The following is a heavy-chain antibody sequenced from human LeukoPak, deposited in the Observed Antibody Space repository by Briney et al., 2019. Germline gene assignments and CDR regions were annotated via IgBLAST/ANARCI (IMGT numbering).Heavy chain of an antibody. Sequence: SGTLSLTCAVSGGSISSSNWWSWVRQPPGRGLEWIGEIYHSGSTNYNPSLKSRVTISIDTSKNQFSLTLSSVTAADTAMYYCARAPYCSGNTCYPRYYFDYWGQGTLVTVTS. J-gene: IGHJ4*02. D-gene: IGHD2-15*01. CDR1: GGSISSSNW. V-gene: IGHV4-4*02. CDR3: ARAPYCSGNTCYPRYYFDY. CDR2: IYHSGST.